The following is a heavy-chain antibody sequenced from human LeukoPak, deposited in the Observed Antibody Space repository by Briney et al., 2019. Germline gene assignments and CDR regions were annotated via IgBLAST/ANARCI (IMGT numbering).Heavy chain of an antibody. CDR1: GYTFTSYY. D-gene: IGHD3-22*01. CDR3: ASYDSKGAFDI. CDR2: INPSGGST. Sequence: ASVKVSCKASGYTFTSYYMHWVRQAPGHGLEWMGIINPSGGSTSYAQKFQGRVTMTRDTSTSTVYMELSSLRSEDTAVYYCASYDSKGAFDIWGQGTMVTVSS. V-gene: IGHV1-46*01. J-gene: IGHJ3*02.